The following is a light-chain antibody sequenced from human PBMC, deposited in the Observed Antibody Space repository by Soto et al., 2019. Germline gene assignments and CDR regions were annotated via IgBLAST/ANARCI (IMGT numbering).Light chain of an antibody. V-gene: IGLV2-14*03. J-gene: IGLJ1*01. CDR2: DVS. Sequence: QSALTQPVSGSGSPGQSSTISCTGTISDVGGYNFVSWYQQYPGKAPKLMICDVSNRPSGVSNRFSGSKSGNTASLTISGLQAEDEADYYCSSFTGSNYVFGTGTKVTVL. CDR1: ISDVGGYNF. CDR3: SSFTGSNYV.